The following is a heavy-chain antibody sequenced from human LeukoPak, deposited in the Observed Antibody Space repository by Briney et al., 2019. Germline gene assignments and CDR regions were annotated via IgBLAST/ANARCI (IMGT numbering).Heavy chain of an antibody. V-gene: IGHV3-30*02. J-gene: IGHJ3*02. CDR3: AKGRYYDILTGHDDAFDI. CDR2: IRYDGSNK. D-gene: IGHD3-9*01. CDR1: GFTFSSYA. Sequence: GGSLRLSCAASGFTFSSYAMHWVRQAPGKGLEWVAFIRYDGSNKYYADSVKGRFTISRDNSKNTLYLQMNSLRAEDTAVYYCAKGRYYDILTGHDDAFDIWGQGTMVTVSS.